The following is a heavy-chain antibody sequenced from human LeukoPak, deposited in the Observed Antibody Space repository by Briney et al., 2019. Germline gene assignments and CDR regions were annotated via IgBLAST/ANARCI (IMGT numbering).Heavy chain of an antibody. CDR2: SIPIFGSV. Sequence: ASVKVSCKASGGTFSSYAINWVRQAPGQGLEWMGESIPIFGSVKFAQKFQGRVTITADESTSTVYMELNSLRVEDTAVYYCARSAHYSSAFDLWGQGTLVTVSS. CDR1: GGTFSSYA. D-gene: IGHD4-11*01. CDR3: ARSAHYSSAFDL. J-gene: IGHJ4*02. V-gene: IGHV1-69*13.